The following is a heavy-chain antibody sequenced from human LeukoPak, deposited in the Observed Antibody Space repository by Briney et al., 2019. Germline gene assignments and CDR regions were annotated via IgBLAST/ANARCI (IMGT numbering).Heavy chain of an antibody. CDR1: GGSISSYY. J-gene: IGHJ6*03. CDR3: ARRPYRTPGRYYYYYMDV. CDR2: IYYSGST. D-gene: IGHD3-10*01. V-gene: IGHV4-59*12. Sequence: PSETLSLTCTVSGGSISSYYWSWIRQPPGKGLEWIGYIYYSGSTNYNPSLKSRVTISVDTSKNQFSLKLSSVTAADTAVYYCARRPYRTPGRYYYYYMDVWGKGTTVTISS.